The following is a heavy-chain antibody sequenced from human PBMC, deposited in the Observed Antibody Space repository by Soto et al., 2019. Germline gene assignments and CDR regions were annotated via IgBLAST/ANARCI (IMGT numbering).Heavy chain of an antibody. CDR3: ARDGSSIAAAVKVNWFDP. J-gene: IGHJ5*02. V-gene: IGHV3-33*01. D-gene: IGHD6-13*01. Sequence: GGSLRLSCAASGFTFSSYGMHWVRQAPGKGLEWVAVIWYDGSNKYYADSVKGRFTISRDNSKNTLYLQMNSLRAEDTAVYYCARDGSSIAAAVKVNWFDPWGQGTLVTVSS. CDR2: IWYDGSNK. CDR1: GFTFSSYG.